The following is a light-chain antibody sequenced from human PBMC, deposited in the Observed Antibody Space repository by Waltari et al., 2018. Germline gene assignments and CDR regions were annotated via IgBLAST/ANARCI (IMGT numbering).Light chain of an antibody. Sequence: QSALTQPASVSGSPGRSITIPCIGGGSFVSWYQQHPCKAPKLMMYDDIRRHSGVSNRFSAPKSANTASLSISGLQAYEEAVYYCSSFVGGTTYLLIGGGTRLTVL. CDR1: GSF. CDR3: SSFVGGTTYLL. CDR2: DDI. J-gene: IGLJ2*01. V-gene: IGLV2-23*01.